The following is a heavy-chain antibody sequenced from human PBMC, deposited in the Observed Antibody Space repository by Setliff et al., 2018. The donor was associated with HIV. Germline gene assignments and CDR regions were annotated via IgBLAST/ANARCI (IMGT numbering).Heavy chain of an antibody. CDR3: ARAQIAAPRPYEY. J-gene: IGHJ4*02. CDR2: IYYSGST. Sequence: PSETLSLTCTVSGGSISSHYWSWIRQPPGKGLEWIGSIYYSGSTNYNPSLKSRVTISVDTSKNQFSLRLTSVTAADTALYYCARAQIAAPRPYEYWGQGTLVTVS. CDR1: GGSISSHY. D-gene: IGHD6-6*01. V-gene: IGHV4-59*11.